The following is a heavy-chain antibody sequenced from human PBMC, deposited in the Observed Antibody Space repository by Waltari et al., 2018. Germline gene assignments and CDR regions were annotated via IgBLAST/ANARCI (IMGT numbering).Heavy chain of an antibody. CDR1: GYTFTSYA. D-gene: IGHD6-19*01. V-gene: IGHV1-3*01. Sequence: QVQLVQSGAEVKKPGASVKVSCKASGYTFTSYAMHWVRQAPGQRLEWMGWINASNGNTKYSQKFQGRVTITRDTSASTAYMELSSLRSEDTAVYYCARVRGSSSGWSKNYYYMDVWGKGTTVTVSS. CDR2: INASNGNT. J-gene: IGHJ6*03. CDR3: ARVRGSSSGWSKNYYYMDV.